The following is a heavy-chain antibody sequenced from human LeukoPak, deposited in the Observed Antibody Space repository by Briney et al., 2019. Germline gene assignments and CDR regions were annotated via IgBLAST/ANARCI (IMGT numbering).Heavy chain of an antibody. J-gene: IGHJ4*02. CDR3: GASRSVTELDY. D-gene: IGHD2-21*02. Sequence: KSSETLSLTCTVSGGSISSSSYYWGWIRQPPGKGLEWIGRIYTSGSTNYNPSLKSRVTMSLDTSKNQFSLKLNSVTAADTAVYYCGASRSVTELDYWGQGTLVTVS. V-gene: IGHV4-39*07. CDR1: GGSISSSSYY. CDR2: IYTSGST.